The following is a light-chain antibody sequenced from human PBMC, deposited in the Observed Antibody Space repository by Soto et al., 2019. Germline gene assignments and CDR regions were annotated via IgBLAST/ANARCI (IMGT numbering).Light chain of an antibody. CDR3: QQHYTYFRT. Sequence: DIQMTQSPATLSASVGDRVSITCRASQNIDRGMGWYQQKPGKAPKLLIYAASTLESGVPSRFSGSGSGTEFTLTISSLQPEDFATYYCQQHYTYFRTCGQGTKVDIK. V-gene: IGKV1-5*03. J-gene: IGKJ1*01. CDR1: QNIDRG. CDR2: AAS.